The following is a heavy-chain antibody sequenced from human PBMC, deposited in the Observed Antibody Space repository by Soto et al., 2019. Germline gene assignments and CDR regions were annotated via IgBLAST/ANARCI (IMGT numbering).Heavy chain of an antibody. Sequence: SVKVCCKASGGGFGSCTRRWVRQAPGQGLEWMGRIIPILGIANYAQKFQGRVTITADKSTSTAYMELSSLRSEDTAVYYCAFRSHGGYSSGLDIWGQGTTVTVSS. V-gene: IGHV1-69*02. J-gene: IGHJ6*02. D-gene: IGHD5-18*01. CDR2: IIPILGIA. CDR3: AFRSHGGYSSGLDI. CDR1: GGGFGSCT.